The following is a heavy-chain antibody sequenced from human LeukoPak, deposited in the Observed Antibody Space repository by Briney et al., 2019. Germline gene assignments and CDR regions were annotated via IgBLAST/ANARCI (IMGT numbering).Heavy chain of an antibody. Sequence: GAPVKVSCKASGYTFTGYYMHWVRQAPGQGLEWMGGINPNSGGTNYAQKSQGRVTMTRDTSISTAYMELSRLRSDDTAVYYCARALLWFVESPIYYYGMDVWGQGTTVTVSS. D-gene: IGHD3-10*01. J-gene: IGHJ6*02. V-gene: IGHV1-2*02. CDR1: GYTFTGYY. CDR3: ARALLWFVESPIYYYGMDV. CDR2: INPNSGGT.